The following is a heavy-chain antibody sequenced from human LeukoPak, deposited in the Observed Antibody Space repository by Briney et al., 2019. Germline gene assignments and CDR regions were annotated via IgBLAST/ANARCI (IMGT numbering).Heavy chain of an antibody. V-gene: IGHV3-33*06. CDR2: IWYDGSNK. Sequence: GGSLRLSCAASGFTFSSYGMHWVRQAPGKGLEWVAVIWYDGSNKYYADSVKGRFTISRDNSKNTLYLQMNSLRAEDTAVYYCAKALGSSSWLQYFQHWGQGTLVTVSS. D-gene: IGHD6-13*01. CDR3: AKALGSSSWLQYFQH. J-gene: IGHJ1*01. CDR1: GFTFSSYG.